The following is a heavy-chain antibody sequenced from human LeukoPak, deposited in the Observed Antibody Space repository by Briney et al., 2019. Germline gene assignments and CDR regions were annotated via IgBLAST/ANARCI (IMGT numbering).Heavy chain of an antibody. J-gene: IGHJ6*02. D-gene: IGHD2-2*01. Sequence: ASVKVSCKASGYTFTGYYMHWVRQAPGQGLEWMGWINPNSGGTNYAQKFQGWVTMTRDTSISTAYMELSRLRSDDTAVYYCARDIVVVPAAEYYYYGMDVWGQGTMVTVSS. CDR3: ARDIVVVPAAEYYYYGMDV. V-gene: IGHV1-2*04. CDR2: INPNSGGT. CDR1: GYTFTGYY.